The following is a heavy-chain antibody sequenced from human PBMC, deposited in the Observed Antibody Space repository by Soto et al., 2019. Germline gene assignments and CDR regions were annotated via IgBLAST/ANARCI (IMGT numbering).Heavy chain of an antibody. Sequence: ASVKVSCKASGYTFTSYDINWVRQATGQGLEWMGWMNPNSGNTGYAQKFQGRVTMTRNTSISTAYMELNSLRSEDTAVYYCARFREAPEQAVAGTPYYYYGMDVWGQGTTVTVSS. V-gene: IGHV1-8*01. CDR3: ARFREAPEQAVAGTPYYYYGMDV. D-gene: IGHD6-19*01. J-gene: IGHJ6*02. CDR1: GYTFTSYD. CDR2: MNPNSGNT.